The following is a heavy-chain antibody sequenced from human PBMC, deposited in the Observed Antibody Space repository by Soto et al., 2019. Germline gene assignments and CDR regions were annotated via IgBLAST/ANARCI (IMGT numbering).Heavy chain of an antibody. D-gene: IGHD6-13*01. V-gene: IGHV4-4*02. J-gene: IGHJ4*02. CDR1: GASVSSTYC. Sequence: SETLSLTCAVSGASVSSTYCWSWVRQPPGKGPEWIGEINHRGSANYNPSLKSRVTISVDISKSQFSLRLTSVTAADTAVYYCARYNAASGTYYFDYWGQGALVTVSS. CDR3: ARYNAASGTYYFDY. CDR2: INHRGSA.